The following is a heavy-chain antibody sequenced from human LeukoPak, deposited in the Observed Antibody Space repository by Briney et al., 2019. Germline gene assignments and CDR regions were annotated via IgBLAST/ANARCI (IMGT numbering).Heavy chain of an antibody. Sequence: KPSETLSLTCTVSGGSISSSSYYWGWIRQPPGKGLEWIGSIYYSGSTYYNPSLKSRVTISVDTSKNQFSLKLSSVTAADTAVYYCARGGLVVPAAPNWFDPWGQGTLVTVSS. J-gene: IGHJ5*02. CDR1: GGSISSSSYY. CDR2: IYYSGST. V-gene: IGHV4-39*01. D-gene: IGHD2-2*01. CDR3: ARGGLVVPAAPNWFDP.